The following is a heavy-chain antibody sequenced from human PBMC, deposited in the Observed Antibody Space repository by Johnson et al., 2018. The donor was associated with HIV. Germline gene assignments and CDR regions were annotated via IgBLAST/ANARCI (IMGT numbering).Heavy chain of an antibody. J-gene: IGHJ3*02. CDR2: ISYDGSNR. V-gene: IGHV3-30*04. CDR3: ARVKQQVVRVVSAAFYI. CDR1: GFTFSSYP. D-gene: IGHD2-21*01. Sequence: QVQLVESGGGVVQPGRSLRLTCAASGFTFSSYPMHWVRQAPGKGLEWVAVISYDGSNRYYADSVKGRFTISRDNSKNTLYLQMNSLRAEDTAVYYCARVKQQVVRVVSAAFYIWGQGTMVTVSS.